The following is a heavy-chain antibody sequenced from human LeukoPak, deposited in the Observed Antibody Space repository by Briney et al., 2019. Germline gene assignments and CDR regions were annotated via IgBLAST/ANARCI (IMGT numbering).Heavy chain of an antibody. CDR2: ISSSSSYI. Sequence: GGSLRLSCAASGFTFSRYSMNWVRQAPGKGLEWASSISSSSSYIYYADSVKGRFTISRDNAKNSLYLQMNSLRAEDTAVYYCARASPSSTSCYAVWGQGTLVTVSS. CDR1: GFTFSRYS. J-gene: IGHJ4*02. CDR3: ARASPSSTSCYAV. V-gene: IGHV3-21*01. D-gene: IGHD2-2*01.